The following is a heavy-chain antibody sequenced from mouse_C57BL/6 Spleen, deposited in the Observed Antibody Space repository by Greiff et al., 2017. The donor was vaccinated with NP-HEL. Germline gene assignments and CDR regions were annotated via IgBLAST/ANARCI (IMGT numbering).Heavy chain of an antibody. Sequence: QVQLQQSGAELMKPGASVKLSCKATGYTFTGYWLEWVKQRPGHGLEWIGEILPGSGSTNYNEKFKGKATFTADTSSNTAYMQLSSLTTEDSAIYYCARGGFITTVVVPPWFAYWGQGTLVTVSA. CDR1: GYTFTGYW. CDR2: ILPGSGST. D-gene: IGHD1-1*01. V-gene: IGHV1-9*01. J-gene: IGHJ3*01. CDR3: ARGGFITTVVVPPWFAY.